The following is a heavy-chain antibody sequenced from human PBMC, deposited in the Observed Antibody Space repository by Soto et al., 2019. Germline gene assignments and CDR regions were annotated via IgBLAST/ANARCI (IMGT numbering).Heavy chain of an antibody. V-gene: IGHV4-30-2*01. CDR3: ARTDVYTSQGDYFD. J-gene: IGHJ4*01. Sequence: PSETLSLTCAVSGASISGGGNAWNWIRQPPGKGLEWIGYVHHTGSTYYTPSLKSRVTISLDRSKNQFSLKLTSVTAADTAVYYSARTDVYTSQGDYFD. CDR2: VHHTGST. CDR1: GASISGGGNA. D-gene: IGHD1-20*01.